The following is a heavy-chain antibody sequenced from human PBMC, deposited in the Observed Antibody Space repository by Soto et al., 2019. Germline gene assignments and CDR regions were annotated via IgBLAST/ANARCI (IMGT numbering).Heavy chain of an antibody. V-gene: IGHV4-34*01. CDR2: INHSGST. J-gene: IGHJ4*02. CDR1: VGSFSGYY. Sequence: SETLSLTCAVYVGSFSGYYWSWIRQPPGKGLEWIGEINHSGSTNYNPSLKSRVTISVDTSKNQFSLKLSSVTAADTAVYYCARASGIAAAAPRPYWGQGTLVTVSS. D-gene: IGHD6-13*01. CDR3: ARASGIAAAAPRPY.